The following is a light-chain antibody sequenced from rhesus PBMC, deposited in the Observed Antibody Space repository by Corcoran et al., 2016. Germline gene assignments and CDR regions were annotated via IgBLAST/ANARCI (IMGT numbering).Light chain of an antibody. CDR2: KAS. CDR3: QQYNSRPYR. Sequence: DIQMTQSPSSLSASVGDTVTITCRASKGISSGLAWYQQKPGKGPKFLIYKASSLQSGVPSRFSGSVSGTDFTLTLSSLQSEDFATYYCQQYNSRPYRFGQGTKVEIK. J-gene: IGKJ2*01. V-gene: IGKV1-22*01. CDR1: KGISSG.